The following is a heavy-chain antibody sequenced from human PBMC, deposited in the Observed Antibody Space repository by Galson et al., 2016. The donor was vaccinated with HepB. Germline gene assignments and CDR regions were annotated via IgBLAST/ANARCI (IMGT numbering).Heavy chain of an antibody. CDR3: AGGGRGWYSDAFDI. CDR2: IYYSGST. J-gene: IGHJ3*02. D-gene: IGHD6-19*01. Sequence: SETLSLTCTVSGGSISSNNHYWGWIRQPPGKGLEWIGNIYYSGSTYYKPSLKSRVSISVDTSKNQFSLKLSSVTAADTAVYYCAGGGRGWYSDAFDIWGQGTMVTVSS. V-gene: IGHV4-39*01. CDR1: GGSISSNNHY.